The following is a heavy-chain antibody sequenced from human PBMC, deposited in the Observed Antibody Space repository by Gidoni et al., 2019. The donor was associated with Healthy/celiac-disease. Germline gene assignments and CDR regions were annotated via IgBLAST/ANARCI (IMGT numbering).Heavy chain of an antibody. D-gene: IGHD1-26*01. J-gene: IGHJ4*02. Sequence: DPGKGLEWVAVIWYDGSNKYYADSVKGRFTISRDNSKNTLYLQMNSLRAEDTAVYYCARGNSGSYLGPFDYWGQGTLVTVSS. CDR3: ARGNSGSYLGPFDY. V-gene: IGHV3-33*01. CDR2: IWYDGSNK.